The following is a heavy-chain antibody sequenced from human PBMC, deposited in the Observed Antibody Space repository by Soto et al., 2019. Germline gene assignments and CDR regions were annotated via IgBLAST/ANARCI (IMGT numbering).Heavy chain of an antibody. J-gene: IGHJ4*02. CDR2: ISAYNGNT. CDR1: GYTFTSYG. V-gene: IGHV1-18*01. CDR3: GRGGGGGPGGDDS. D-gene: IGHD2-15*01. Sequence: QVQLVQSGAEVKKPGASVKVSCKASGYTFTSYGISWVRQAPGQGLEWMGWISAYNGNTNYAQKPGGEAPKPQNTPRGKAKRGGGGWGSEDRAVYSGGRGGGGGPGGDDSWGKGPLVPVPS.